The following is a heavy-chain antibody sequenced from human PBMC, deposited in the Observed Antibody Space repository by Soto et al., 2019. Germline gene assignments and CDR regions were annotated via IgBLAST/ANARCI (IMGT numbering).Heavy chain of an antibody. Sequence: QVQLVQSGAEVRKPGSSVEVSCMASGSTFSSYTVNWVRQAPGQGLEWIGRIIPVLGVTHYARRFQGRVSINADRSRKTAYIELTRLTSEDTAVYYCARRRYFGVDCYNKFYYGMDVWGQGTTVTVSS. D-gene: IGHD2-21*02. V-gene: IGHV1-69*02. CDR2: IIPVLGVT. J-gene: IGHJ6*02. CDR3: ARRRYFGVDCYNKFYYGMDV. CDR1: GSTFSSYT.